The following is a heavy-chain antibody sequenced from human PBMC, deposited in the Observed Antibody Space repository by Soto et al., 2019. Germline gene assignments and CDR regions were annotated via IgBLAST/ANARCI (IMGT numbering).Heavy chain of an antibody. Sequence: QVHLVQSGTEVKKPGSSLRVSCKASGATFNNYPLSWVRQAPGQGLEWLGGIIPVFASPIYSRNFQDRVTITADVSTGTAYMELSGLSSEDTAVYYCATARGGITGSRLLWGQGTLVTVAS. D-gene: IGHD1-20*01. CDR2: IIPVFASP. CDR3: ATARGGITGSRLL. J-gene: IGHJ4*02. V-gene: IGHV1-69*01. CDR1: GATFNNYP.